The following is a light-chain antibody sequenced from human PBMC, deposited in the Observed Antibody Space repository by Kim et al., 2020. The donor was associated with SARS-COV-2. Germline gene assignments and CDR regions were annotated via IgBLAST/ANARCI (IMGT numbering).Light chain of an antibody. J-gene: IGKJ4*01. CDR1: QSVSSMY. CDR2: GAS. V-gene: IGKV3-15*01. CDR3: QQYNDWPLLT. Sequence: IVLTQSPGTLSLSPGERATLSCRASQSVSSMYLAWYQQKPGQAPRLLIYGASTRATDISARFSGSGSGTEFTLTIRSLQSEDLAVYYCQQYNDWPLLTFGGGTKVDIK.